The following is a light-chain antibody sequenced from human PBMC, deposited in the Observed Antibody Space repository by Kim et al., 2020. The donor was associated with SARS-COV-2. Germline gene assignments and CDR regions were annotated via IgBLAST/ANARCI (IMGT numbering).Light chain of an antibody. J-gene: IGKJ1*01. CDR2: GAS. CDR1: QSVSSSS. V-gene: IGKV3-20*01. CDR3: QQYGSSPRT. Sequence: EIVLTQSPGTQSLSPGERATLSCRASQSVSSSSLAWYQQKPGQSPRLLIYGASSRATGIPDRFSGSGSGTDFTLTISRLEPEDFAVYYYQQYGSSPRTFGQGTKVDIK.